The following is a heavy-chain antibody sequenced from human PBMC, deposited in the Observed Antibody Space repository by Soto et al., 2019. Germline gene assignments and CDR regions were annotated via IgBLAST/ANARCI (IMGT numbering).Heavy chain of an antibody. CDR2: IYYSGST. V-gene: IGHV4-39*01. J-gene: IGHJ6*03. D-gene: IGHD5-12*01. CDR3: RGEATYYHYMGV. Sequence: PSETLSLTCTVSGGYISSSGYYRGWIRQTPGKGLEWIGSIYYSGSTYYNPSLKSRVTISVDTSKNQFSLKLSSVTAADTAVYYRRGEATYYHYMGVCGKGTKVTVSS. CDR1: GGYISSSGYY.